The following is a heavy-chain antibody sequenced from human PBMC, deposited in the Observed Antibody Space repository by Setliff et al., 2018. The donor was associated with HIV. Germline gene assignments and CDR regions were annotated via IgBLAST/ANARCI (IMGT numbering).Heavy chain of an antibody. Sequence: ASVKVSCKVSGYTLTELSRHWVRQAPGKGLEWMGWISAYNGNTNYAQKLQGRVTMTTDTSTSTAYMELRSLRSDDTAVYYCAITHDYGEMGSLYYFDYWGQGTLVTVSS. CDR3: AITHDYGEMGSLYYFDY. CDR2: ISAYNGNT. D-gene: IGHD4-17*01. J-gene: IGHJ4*02. CDR1: GYTLTELS. V-gene: IGHV1-18*01.